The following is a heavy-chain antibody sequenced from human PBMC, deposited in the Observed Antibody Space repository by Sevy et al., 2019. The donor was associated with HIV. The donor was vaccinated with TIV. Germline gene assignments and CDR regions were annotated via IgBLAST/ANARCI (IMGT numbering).Heavy chain of an antibody. Sequence: GGSLRLSCAASGFTFTNYAMNWVRQAPGKGLEWVSGISDSGDTTHYAESVKGRFTISRDNSKNTVSLQISSLRAEDTAIYYCAKLPSTVMFREKGYWGQGTRVTVS. CDR3: AKLPSTVMFREKGY. CDR2: ISDSGDTT. J-gene: IGHJ4*02. CDR1: GFTFTNYA. D-gene: IGHD3-10*01. V-gene: IGHV3-23*01.